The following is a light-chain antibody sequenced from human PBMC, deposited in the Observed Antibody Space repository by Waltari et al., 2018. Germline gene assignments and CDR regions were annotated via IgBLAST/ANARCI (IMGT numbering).Light chain of an antibody. CDR1: QSLLHSNGYNY. CDR2: LGS. Sequence: DSVMTQSPLSLPVTPGEPASISCRSSQSLLHSNGYNYFNWYLQKPGESPQLLIYLGSDRASGVPDRFTGSGSGTDFTLEISRVEAEDVGVYYCMQVLQTPFTFGPGTKVDIK. J-gene: IGKJ3*01. V-gene: IGKV2-28*01. CDR3: MQVLQTPFT.